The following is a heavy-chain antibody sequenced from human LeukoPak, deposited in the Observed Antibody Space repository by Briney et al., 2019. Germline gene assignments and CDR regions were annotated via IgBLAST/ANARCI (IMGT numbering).Heavy chain of an antibody. D-gene: IGHD6-13*01. CDR3: AKPPSLLAAARSG. Sequence: GGSLRLSCAASGFTFSSYAMSWVRQAPGKGLEWVSAISGSGGSTYYADSVKGRFAISRDNSKNTLYLQMNSLRAEGTAVYYCAKPPSLLAAARSGWGQGTLVTVSS. V-gene: IGHV3-23*01. J-gene: IGHJ4*02. CDR2: ISGSGGST. CDR1: GFTFSSYA.